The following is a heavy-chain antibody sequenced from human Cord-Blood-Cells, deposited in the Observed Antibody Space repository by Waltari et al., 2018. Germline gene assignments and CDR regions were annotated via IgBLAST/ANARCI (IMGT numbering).Heavy chain of an antibody. J-gene: IGHJ6*04. CDR3: TTPYYDGDV. CDR2: IRSKANSYAT. CDR1: GFTFSGSA. Sequence: EVQLVESGGGLVQPGGSLKLSCAAPGFTFSGSAMHGARQASGKGLEWVGRIRSKANSYATAYAASVKGRFTISRDDSKNTAYLQMNSLKTEDTAVYYCTTPYYDGDVWGKGTTVTVSS. D-gene: IGHD3-3*01. V-gene: IGHV3-73*02.